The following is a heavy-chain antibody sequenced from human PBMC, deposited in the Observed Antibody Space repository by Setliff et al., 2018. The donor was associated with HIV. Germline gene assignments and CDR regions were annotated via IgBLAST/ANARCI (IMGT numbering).Heavy chain of an antibody. D-gene: IGHD2-15*01. V-gene: IGHV3-72*01. J-gene: IGHJ5*02. CDR1: GFTLSDHY. CDR3: ARSGGDCSGISCYSLWFDP. Sequence: RLSCAASGFTLSDHYMDWVRQAPGKGLEWVGRIRNKANSFTIEYAASVKGRFTISKDESKNLLFLQMNSLRTEDTAVYYCARSGGDCSGISCYSLWFDPWGHGTLVTVSS. CDR2: IRNKANSFTI.